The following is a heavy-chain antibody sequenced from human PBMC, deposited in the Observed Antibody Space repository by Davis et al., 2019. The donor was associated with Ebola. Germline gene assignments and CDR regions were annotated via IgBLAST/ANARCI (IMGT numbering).Heavy chain of an antibody. J-gene: IGHJ4*02. CDR2: IYSGGST. V-gene: IGHV3-66*02. CDR1: GFTVSSNY. Sequence: GESLKISCAASGFTVSSNYMSWVRQAPGKGLEWVSVIYSGGSTHYADSVKGRFTISRDNSKNTLYLQMNSLRAEDTAVYYCLCGITMVQGVIMDGFDYWGQGTLVTVSS. D-gene: IGHD3-10*01. CDR3: LCGITMVQGVIMDGFDY.